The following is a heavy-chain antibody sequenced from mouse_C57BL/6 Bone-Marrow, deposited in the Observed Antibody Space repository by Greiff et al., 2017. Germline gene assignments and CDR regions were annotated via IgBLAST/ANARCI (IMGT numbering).Heavy chain of an antibody. D-gene: IGHD1-1*01. J-gene: IGHJ2*01. V-gene: IGHV14-4*01. CDR1: GFNIKDDY. Sequence: EVQLQESGAELVRPGASVKLSCTASGFNIKDDYMHWVKQRPEQGLEWIVWIDPENGDTEYASKFQGKATITADTSSNTAYLQLSSLTSEDTAVYYCTTSHWVVATGSYFDYWGQGTTLTVSS. CDR3: TTSHWVVATGSYFDY. CDR2: IDPENGDT.